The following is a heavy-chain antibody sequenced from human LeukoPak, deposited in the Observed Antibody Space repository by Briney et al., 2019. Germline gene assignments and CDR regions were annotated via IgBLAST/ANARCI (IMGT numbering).Heavy chain of an antibody. D-gene: IGHD2-15*01. J-gene: IGHJ3*02. CDR2: ISGSGGST. V-gene: IGHV3-23*01. Sequence: GGSLRLSCAASGFTFSSYAMSWVRQAPGKGLEWVSAISGSGGSTYYADSVKGRFTISRDNSKNTLYLQMNSLRAEDTAVYYCAEDLLWGSSSTDAFDIWGQGTMVTVSS. CDR1: GFTFSSYA. CDR3: AEDLLWGSSSTDAFDI.